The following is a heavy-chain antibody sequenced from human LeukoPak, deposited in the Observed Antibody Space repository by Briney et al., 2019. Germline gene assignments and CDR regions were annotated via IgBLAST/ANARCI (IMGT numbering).Heavy chain of an antibody. D-gene: IGHD6-19*01. J-gene: IGHJ4*02. CDR3: ARHEFSSGWYRPSDY. CDR2: IYYSGST. CDR1: GCSISSSSYY. V-gene: IGHV4-39*01. Sequence: SETLTLTCTVSGCSISSSSYYWGWIRQPPGKGLEWIGSIYYSGSTYYNPSLKSRVTISVDTSKNQFSLKLSSVTAADTAVYYCARHEFSSGWYRPSDYWGQGTLVTVSS.